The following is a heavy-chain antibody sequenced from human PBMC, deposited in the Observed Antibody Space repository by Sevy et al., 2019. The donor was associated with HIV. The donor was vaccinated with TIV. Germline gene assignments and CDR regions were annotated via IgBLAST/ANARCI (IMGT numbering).Heavy chain of an antibody. J-gene: IGHJ5*02. CDR2: IYTSGST. D-gene: IGHD6-19*01. V-gene: IGHV4-4*07. Sequence: SETLPLTCTVSGGSISSYYWSWIRQPAGKGLEWIGRIYTSGSTNYNPSLKSRVTMSVDTSKNQFSLKLSSVTAADTAVYYCARDPPPYSSGWRWFDPWGQGTLVTVSS. CDR1: GGSISSYY. CDR3: ARDPPPYSSGWRWFDP.